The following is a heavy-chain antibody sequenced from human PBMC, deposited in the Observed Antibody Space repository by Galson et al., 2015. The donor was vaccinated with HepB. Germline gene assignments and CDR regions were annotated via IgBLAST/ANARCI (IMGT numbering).Heavy chain of an antibody. D-gene: IGHD2-15*01. V-gene: IGHV6-1*01. CDR2: AYYRSKWYH. CDR3: ARGRSDSRAFDI. J-gene: IGHJ3*02. Sequence: CAISGDSVSSHNAAWSWIRQSSRGLEWLGRAYYRSKWYHDYAPSVKSRMTITPDTSNNLFSLQLISVSPDDTAVYYCARGRSDSRAFDIWGQGTTVTVSS. CDR1: GDSVSSHNAA.